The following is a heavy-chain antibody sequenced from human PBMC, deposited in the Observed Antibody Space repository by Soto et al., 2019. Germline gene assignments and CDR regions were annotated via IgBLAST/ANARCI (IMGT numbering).Heavy chain of an antibody. Sequence: PGGSLRLSCAASGFTFSSYWMHWVRQAPGKGLVWVSRIYSDGSGTTYADSVKGRFTISRDNAKSMLYLQMNSLRVEDMAVYYCATLNSFGADYWGQGTLVTVSS. D-gene: IGHD5-18*01. CDR2: IYSDGSGT. CDR1: GFTFSSYW. V-gene: IGHV3-74*01. J-gene: IGHJ4*02. CDR3: ATLNSFGADY.